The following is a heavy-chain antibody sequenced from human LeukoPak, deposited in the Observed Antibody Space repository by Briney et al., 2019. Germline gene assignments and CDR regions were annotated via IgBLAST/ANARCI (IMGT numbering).Heavy chain of an antibody. CDR1: GFTFSDYY. CDR2: ISSSGSTI. D-gene: IGHD2-15*01. J-gene: IGHJ5*01. Sequence: GGSLRLSCAASGFTFSDYYMSWIRQAPGKGLEWVPYISSSGSTIYYADSVKGRFTTSRENSKSTLSLQMNSLRAEDTALYYRAKGPLGGGSSLINWFDSWGQGVWVTVSS. V-gene: IGHV3-11*01. CDR3: AKGPLGGGSSLINWFDS.